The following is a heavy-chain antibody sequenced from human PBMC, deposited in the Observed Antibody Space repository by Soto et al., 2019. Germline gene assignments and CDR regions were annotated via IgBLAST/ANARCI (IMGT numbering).Heavy chain of an antibody. CDR2: ISSDGSDK. J-gene: IGHJ4*02. CDR1: GYSFSNCG. Sequence: ESGGGVVQAGRSLRLSCAASGYSFSNCGMHWVRQAPGKGLEWVAAISSDGSDKYYSESVKGRFTISRDNSKNTLFLQMNSLRVEDTAVYYCVKGSEVARQELDYWGQGTLVTVSS. CDR3: VKGSEVARQELDY. D-gene: IGHD2-15*01. V-gene: IGHV3-30*18.